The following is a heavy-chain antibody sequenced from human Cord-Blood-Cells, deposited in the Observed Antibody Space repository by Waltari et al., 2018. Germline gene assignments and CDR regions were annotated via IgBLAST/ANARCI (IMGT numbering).Heavy chain of an antibody. CDR3: ARLNVAAAGKIDY. V-gene: IGHV4-39*01. Sequence: QLQLQESGPGLVKPSETLSLTCTVSGGSIRSSSYYWGWIRQPPGKGLEWIGSIYYSGSTYYNPSLKSRVTISVDTSKNQFSLKLSSVTAADTAVYYCARLNVAAAGKIDYWGQGTLVTVSS. D-gene: IGHD6-13*01. CDR2: IYYSGST. CDR1: GGSIRSSSYY. J-gene: IGHJ4*02.